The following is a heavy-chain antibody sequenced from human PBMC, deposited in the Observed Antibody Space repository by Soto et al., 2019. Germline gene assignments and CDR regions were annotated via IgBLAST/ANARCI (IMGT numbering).Heavy chain of an antibody. Sequence: ASVKVSCKASGYTFTSYDINWVRQATGQGLEWMGWMNPNSGNTGFAQKFQGRVTMTRNTSISTVYMELSGLRSEDTAVYYCARGEVGYCSSTRCYVVDYWGQGTPVTVSS. CDR3: ARGEVGYCSSTRCYVVDY. CDR2: MNPNSGNT. V-gene: IGHV1-8*01. D-gene: IGHD2-2*01. J-gene: IGHJ4*02. CDR1: GYTFTSYD.